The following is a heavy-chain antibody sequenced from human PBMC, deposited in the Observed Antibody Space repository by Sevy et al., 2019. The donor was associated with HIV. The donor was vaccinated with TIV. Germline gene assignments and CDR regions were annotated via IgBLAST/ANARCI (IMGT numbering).Heavy chain of an antibody. V-gene: IGHV3-30*04. D-gene: IGHD1-26*01. CDR1: GFIFSNFA. CDR2: TSYDGSHK. CDR3: ARGENNDEFFQY. Sequence: GGSVRLSCAASGFIFSNFAMHWVRQAPGKGLEWVAVTSYDGSHKYYADSVKGRFTVSRDNSRNILSLEMNSLRRDDTAVYYCARGENNDEFFQYWGQGTLVTVSS. J-gene: IGHJ1*01.